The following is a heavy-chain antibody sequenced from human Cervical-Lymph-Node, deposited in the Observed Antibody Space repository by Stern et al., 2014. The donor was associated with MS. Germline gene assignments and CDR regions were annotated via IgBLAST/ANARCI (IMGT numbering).Heavy chain of an antibody. CDR1: GGTFSSSG. CDR3: ATLGVSTGDFDP. Sequence: QVQLVQSGSEVKKPGSSVRVSCKASGGTFSSSGISWVRQAPGQGLEWMGRIIPILSITNYAQNFQGRVTITAAKSTSTAYMELSSLRSEDTAVYYCATLGVSTGDFDPWGQGTLVTVSS. V-gene: IGHV1-69*09. CDR2: IIPILSIT. J-gene: IGHJ5*02. D-gene: IGHD5/OR15-5a*01.